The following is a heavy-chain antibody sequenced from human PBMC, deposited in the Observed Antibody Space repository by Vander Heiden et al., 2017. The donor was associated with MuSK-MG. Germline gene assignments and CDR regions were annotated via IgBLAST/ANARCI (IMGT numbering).Heavy chain of an antibody. J-gene: IGHJ4*02. V-gene: IGHV4-59*08. Sequence: QVQLQESGPGLVKPSETLSLTCTVSGGSISSFYWPWIRQPPGKGLEWIGYIYYSGSTNYNPSLKSRVTISVDTSKNQFSLKLNSVTAADTAVYYCARLYCSSTSCFDYWGQGTLVTVSS. D-gene: IGHD2-2*01. CDR3: ARLYCSSTSCFDY. CDR1: GGSISSFY. CDR2: IYYSGST.